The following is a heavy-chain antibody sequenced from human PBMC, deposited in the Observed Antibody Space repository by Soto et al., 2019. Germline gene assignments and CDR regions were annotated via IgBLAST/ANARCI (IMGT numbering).Heavy chain of an antibody. V-gene: IGHV5-51*01. CDR2: IYPGDSDT. D-gene: IGHD6-13*01. Sequence: PGESLKISCNGSGYSFTSYWIGWVRKMPGKGLEWMGIIYPGDSDTRYSPSCQGQVTISADKSISTAYLQWSSLKASDTAMYYCARQRGSSWYDAFDIWGQGTMVTVSS. J-gene: IGHJ3*02. CDR1: GYSFTSYW. CDR3: ARQRGSSWYDAFDI.